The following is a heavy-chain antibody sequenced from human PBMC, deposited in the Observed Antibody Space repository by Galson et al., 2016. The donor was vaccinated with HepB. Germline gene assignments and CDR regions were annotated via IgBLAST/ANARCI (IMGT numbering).Heavy chain of an antibody. V-gene: IGHV4-34*01. J-gene: IGHJ6*03. CDR2: NNHSGST. CDR3: ARGDNPDYGDYASAYYYMDV. CDR1: GGSFSGYY. Sequence: SETLSLTCAVYGGSFSGYYWSWIRQPPGKGLEWIGDNNHSGSTNYNPSLKSRVTISVDTSKNQFSLKLSSVTAADTAVYYCARGDNPDYGDYASAYYYMDVWGKGTTVTVSS. D-gene: IGHD4-17*01.